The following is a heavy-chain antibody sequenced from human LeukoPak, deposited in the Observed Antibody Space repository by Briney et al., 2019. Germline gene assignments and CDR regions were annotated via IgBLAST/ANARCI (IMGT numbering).Heavy chain of an antibody. CDR3: ARKADFYYSFGMDV. CDR1: GGTFSSYA. J-gene: IGHJ6*02. Sequence: ASVKVSCKASGGTFSSYAITWVRQATGQGPEWMGWLNPSSGNTGYAQKFQDRVTMTRNTSISTAYLELSSLRSEDTAVYYCARKADFYYSFGMDVWGQGTTVTVSS. CDR2: LNPSSGNT. D-gene: IGHD2-15*01. V-gene: IGHV1-8*02.